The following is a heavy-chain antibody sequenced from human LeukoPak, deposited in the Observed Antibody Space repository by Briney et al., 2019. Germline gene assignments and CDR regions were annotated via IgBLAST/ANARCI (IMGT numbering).Heavy chain of an antibody. J-gene: IGHJ4*02. D-gene: IGHD1-26*01. CDR3: ARSPLTYSGSYYKFDY. CDR2: IIPIFGTA. V-gene: IGHV1-69*01. Sequence: PWASVKVSCKASGGTFSSYAISWVRQAPGQGLEWMGGIIPIFGTANYAQKFQGRVTITADESTSTAYMELSSLRSEDTAVYYCARSPLTYSGSYYKFDYWGQGTLVTVSS. CDR1: GGTFSSYA.